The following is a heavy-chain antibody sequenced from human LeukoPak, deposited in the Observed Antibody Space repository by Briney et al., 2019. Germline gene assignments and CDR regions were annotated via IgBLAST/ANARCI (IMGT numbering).Heavy chain of an antibody. CDR3: AIYSGYFHH. V-gene: IGHV4-59*12. J-gene: IGHJ1*01. CDR1: GGSISGYY. Sequence: SETLSLTCTVSGGSISGYYWSWIRQPPGKGLEWIGYIYYSGSTNYNPSLKSRVTISVDTSKNQFSLQLSSVTAADTAVYYCAIYSGYFHHWGQGILVTVSS. D-gene: IGHD2-15*01. CDR2: IYYSGST.